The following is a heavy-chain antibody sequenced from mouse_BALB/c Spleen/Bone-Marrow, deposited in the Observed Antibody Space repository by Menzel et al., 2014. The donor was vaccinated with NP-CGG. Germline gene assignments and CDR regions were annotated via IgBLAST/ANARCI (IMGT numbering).Heavy chain of an antibody. CDR2: IDPANGNT. CDR1: GFNIKDTY. V-gene: IGHV14-3*02. CDR3: ACLVFFAY. D-gene: IGHD2-2*01. Sequence: EVQLQQSGAELVKPGASVKLSCTASGFNIKDTYMHWVKQRPEQGLEWIGRIDPANGNTKYDPKFQGKATITADTSSNTAYLQLSSLTSEDTAVYYCACLVFFAYWGQGTLVTVSA. J-gene: IGHJ3*01.